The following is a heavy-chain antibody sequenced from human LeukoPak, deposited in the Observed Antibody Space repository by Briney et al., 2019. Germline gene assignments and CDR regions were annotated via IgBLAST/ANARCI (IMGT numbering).Heavy chain of an antibody. CDR1: GGSFSGYY. CDR3: ARGQILVVMYYFDY. J-gene: IGHJ4*02. Sequence: SETLSLTCAVYGGSFSGYYWSWIRQPPGKGLEWIGEINHSGSTNYNPSLKSRVTISVDTSKNQFSLKLSSVTAADTAVYYCARGQILVVMYYFDYWGQGTLVTVSS. CDR2: INHSGST. V-gene: IGHV4-34*01. D-gene: IGHD3-22*01.